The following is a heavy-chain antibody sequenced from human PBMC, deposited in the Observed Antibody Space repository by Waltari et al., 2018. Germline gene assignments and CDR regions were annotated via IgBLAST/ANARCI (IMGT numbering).Heavy chain of an antibody. D-gene: IGHD7-27*01. CDR3: ARGSINWELCCDYYYYMDV. V-gene: IGHV1-24*01. J-gene: IGHJ6*03. CDR2: VGPEDGET. Sequence: QVQLVQSGAEVKKPGASVQVSCKVSGYTLTALSMHWVRQAPGKGLEWMGGVGPEDGETSDAQKCQGRVTMTEDTSTDTAYMELSSLRAEDTAVYYCARGSINWELCCDYYYYMDVWGKGTTVTVSS. CDR1: GYTLTALS.